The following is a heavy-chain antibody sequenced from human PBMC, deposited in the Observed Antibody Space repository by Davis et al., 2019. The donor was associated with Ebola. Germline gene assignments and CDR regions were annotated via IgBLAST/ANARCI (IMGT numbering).Heavy chain of an antibody. D-gene: IGHD6-13*01. Sequence: SLKISCAASGFTFDDYAMHWVRQAPGKGLEWVSGISWNSGSIGYADSVKGRFTISRDNAKNSLYLQMNSLRAEDTALYYCAKDNRAAAGEDDAFDIWGQGTMVTVSS. CDR3: AKDNRAAAGEDDAFDI. J-gene: IGHJ3*02. V-gene: IGHV3-9*01. CDR2: ISWNSGSI. CDR1: GFTFDDYA.